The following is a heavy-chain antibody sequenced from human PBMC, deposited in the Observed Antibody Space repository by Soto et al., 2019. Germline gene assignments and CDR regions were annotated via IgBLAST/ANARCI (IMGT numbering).Heavy chain of an antibody. CDR1: GGTFSSYA. CDR2: IIPIFGTA. D-gene: IGHD3-22*01. V-gene: IGHV1-69*06. CDR3: AQALTPAFYDSSGYYLY. Sequence: SVKVSCKASGGTFSSYAISWVRQAPGQGLEWMGGIIPIFGTANYAQKFQGRVTITADKSTSTAYMELSSLRSEDTAVYYCAQALTPAFYDSSGYYLYWGQGTLVTVSS. J-gene: IGHJ4*02.